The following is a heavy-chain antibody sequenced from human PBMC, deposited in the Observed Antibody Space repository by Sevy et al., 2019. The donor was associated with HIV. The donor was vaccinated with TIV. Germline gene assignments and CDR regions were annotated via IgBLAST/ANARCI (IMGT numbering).Heavy chain of an antibody. V-gene: IGHV3-49*03. D-gene: IGHD3-10*01. J-gene: IGHJ4*02. CDR2: IRSKAYGGTT. CDR3: TSGITIVRGVITNRGFFDY. Sequence: GGSLRLSCTASGFTFGDYAMSWFRQAPGKGLEWVGFIRSKAYGGTTEYAASVKGRFTISRDDSKSIAYLQMNSLKTEDTAVYYCTSGITIVRGVITNRGFFDYGGQGTLVTVSS. CDR1: GFTFGDYA.